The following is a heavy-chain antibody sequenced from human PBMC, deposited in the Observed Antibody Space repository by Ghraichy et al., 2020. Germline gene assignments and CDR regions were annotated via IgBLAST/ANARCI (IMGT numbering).Heavy chain of an antibody. CDR2: ISGSGGST. V-gene: IGHV3-23*01. CDR1: GFTFSSYA. CDR3: AKDSVYSSSWYRVCNY. D-gene: IGHD6-13*01. Sequence: GGSLRLSCAASGFTFSSYAMSWVRQAPGKGLEWVSGISGSGGSTYYADSVKGRFTISRDNSKNTLYLQMNSLRAEDTAVYYCAKDSVYSSSWYRVCNYWGQGTLVTVSS. J-gene: IGHJ4*02.